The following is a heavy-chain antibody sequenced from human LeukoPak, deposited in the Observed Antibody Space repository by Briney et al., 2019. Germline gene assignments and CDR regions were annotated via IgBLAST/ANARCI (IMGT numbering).Heavy chain of an antibody. Sequence: PGGFLRLSCAASGFTFSSYSMNWVRQAPGKGLEWVSSISSSSSYIYYADSVKGRFTISRDNAKNSLYLQMNSLRAEDTAVYYCASLEYSSGWYMDWGQGTLVTVSS. V-gene: IGHV3-21*01. CDR3: ASLEYSSGWYMD. CDR1: GFTFSSYS. CDR2: ISSSSSYI. J-gene: IGHJ4*02. D-gene: IGHD6-19*01.